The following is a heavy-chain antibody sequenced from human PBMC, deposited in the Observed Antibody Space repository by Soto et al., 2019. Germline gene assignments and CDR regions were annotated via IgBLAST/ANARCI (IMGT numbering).Heavy chain of an antibody. V-gene: IGHV3-23*01. D-gene: IGHD1-26*01. Sequence: EVQLLESGGGFIQPGGSLRLSCAASGFTFTDYAFSWVRQAPGQGLEWVSVISADGEKSLHADSVKGRFTISRDNSKNTIYLHMTSLRVDDTAVYFCAREMPLGGILGAEPFDYWGQGTLVTVSS. CDR3: AREMPLGGILGAEPFDY. J-gene: IGHJ4*02. CDR2: ISADGEKS. CDR1: GFTFTDYA.